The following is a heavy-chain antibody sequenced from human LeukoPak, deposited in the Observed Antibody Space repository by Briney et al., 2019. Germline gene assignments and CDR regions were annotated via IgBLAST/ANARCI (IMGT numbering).Heavy chain of an antibody. D-gene: IGHD2-15*01. CDR2: MKEDGSAK. Sequence: GGSLRLSCAASGLNFSRNWMTWVRQAPGRGLEWVADMKEDGSAKSYVDSVKGRFTISRDNAKNSLYLQMSSLRVEDTAVYYCARDYDYFSGHNLDAYDIWGQGTTVTVGS. CDR1: GLNFSRNW. CDR3: ARDYDYFSGHNLDAYDI. J-gene: IGHJ3*02. V-gene: IGHV3-7*01.